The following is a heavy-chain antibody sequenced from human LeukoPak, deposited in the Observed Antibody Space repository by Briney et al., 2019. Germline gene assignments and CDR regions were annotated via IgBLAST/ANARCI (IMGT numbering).Heavy chain of an antibody. CDR1: GFTFSSYW. V-gene: IGHV3-7*01. Sequence: GGSLRLSCAASGFTFSSYWMSWVRQPPGKGLEWVANIKQDGSEKYYVDSVKGRFTISRDNAKNSLYLQMNSLRAEDTAVYYCAGHYSGLRSYFDYWGQGTLVTVSS. D-gene: IGHD1-26*01. J-gene: IGHJ4*02. CDR2: IKQDGSEK. CDR3: AGHYSGLRSYFDY.